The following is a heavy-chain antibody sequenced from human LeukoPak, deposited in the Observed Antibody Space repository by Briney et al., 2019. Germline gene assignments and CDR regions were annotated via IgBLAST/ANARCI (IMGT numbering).Heavy chain of an antibody. Sequence: GGSLRLSCAASGFTLSSYWMSWVRQAPGKGLGWVANIIQDGSEKFYVDSVKGRFTISRDNAKNSLYLQMSSLRAEDTAVYYCARWGEGFDYWGQGTLVTVSS. CDR2: IIQDGSEK. V-gene: IGHV3-7*05. D-gene: IGHD1-26*01. CDR3: ARWGEGFDY. J-gene: IGHJ4*02. CDR1: GFTLSSYW.